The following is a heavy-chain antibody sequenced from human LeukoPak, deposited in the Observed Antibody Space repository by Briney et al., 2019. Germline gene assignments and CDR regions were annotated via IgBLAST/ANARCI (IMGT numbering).Heavy chain of an antibody. CDR1: GFNVSRNY. CDR3: ARADRDGDPDHFDY. J-gene: IGHJ4*02. V-gene: IGHV3-53*01. D-gene: IGHD4-17*01. Sequence: GGSLRLTCAASGFNVSRNYMSWVRQAPGKGLEWVSLIYRGGTIYYADSVKARFTISRDNSKNTLFLQMNSLRAEDTAVYYCARADRDGDPDHFDYWGQGTLVTVSS. CDR2: IYRGGTI.